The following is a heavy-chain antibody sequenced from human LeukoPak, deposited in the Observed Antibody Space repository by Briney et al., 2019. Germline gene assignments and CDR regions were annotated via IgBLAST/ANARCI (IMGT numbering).Heavy chain of an antibody. Sequence: GGSLRLSCAASGFTFSTDGIHWVRQAPGKGLEWVAVVSYDGSNKYYADSVKGRFTISRDNSKNTLYLQMNSLRAEDTAVYYCAKDWGNWGYGYYFDHWGQGTLVTVSS. CDR1: GFTFSTDG. V-gene: IGHV3-30*18. D-gene: IGHD7-27*01. CDR3: AKDWGNWGYGYYFDH. J-gene: IGHJ4*02. CDR2: VSYDGSNK.